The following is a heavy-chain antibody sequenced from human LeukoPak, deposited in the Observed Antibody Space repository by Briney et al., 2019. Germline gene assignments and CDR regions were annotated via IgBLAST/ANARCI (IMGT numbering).Heavy chain of an antibody. CDR1: GGSITSYY. CDR3: ARGSYDYVWGSYQVDY. V-gene: IGHV4-59*12. J-gene: IGHJ4*02. D-gene: IGHD3-16*02. CDR2: IYYSGST. Sequence: SETLSLTCTVSGGSITSYYWSWIRQPPGKGLEWIGHIYYSGSTNYNPSLKSRVTISVDTSKNQFSLKLSSVTAADTAVYYCARGSYDYVWGSYQVDYWGQGTLVTVSS.